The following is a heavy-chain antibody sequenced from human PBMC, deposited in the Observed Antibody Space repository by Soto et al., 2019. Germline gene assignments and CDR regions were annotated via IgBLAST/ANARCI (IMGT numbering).Heavy chain of an antibody. CDR2: IYSGGST. CDR3: ARDPGIQLWFSYGMDV. Sequence: PGGSLRLSCAASGFTVSSNYMSWVRQAPGKGLEWVSVIYSGGSTYYADSVKGRFTISRDNSKNTLYLQMNSLRAEDTAVYYCARDPGIQLWFSYGMDVWGQGTTVTVSS. V-gene: IGHV3-53*01. D-gene: IGHD5-18*01. J-gene: IGHJ6*02. CDR1: GFTVSSNY.